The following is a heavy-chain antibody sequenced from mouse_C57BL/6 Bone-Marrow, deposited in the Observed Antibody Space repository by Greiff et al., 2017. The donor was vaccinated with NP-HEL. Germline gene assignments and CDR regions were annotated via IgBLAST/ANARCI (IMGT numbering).Heavy chain of an antibody. V-gene: IGHV1-69*01. CDR2: IDPSDSYT. D-gene: IGHD4-1*01. CDR3: ARAETGTGRYYFDY. CDR1: GYTFTSYW. J-gene: IGHJ2*01. Sequence: QVQLQQPGAELVMPGASVKLSCKASGYTFTSYWMHWVKQRPGQGLEWIGEIDPSDSYTNYNQKFKGKSTLTVDKSSSTAYMQLSSLTSEDSAVYYWARAETGTGRYYFDYWGQGTTLTVSS.